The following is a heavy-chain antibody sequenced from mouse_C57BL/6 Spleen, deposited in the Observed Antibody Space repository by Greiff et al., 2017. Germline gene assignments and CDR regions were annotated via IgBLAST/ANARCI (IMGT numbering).Heavy chain of an antibody. Sequence: EVKLQESGPGLVKPSQSLSLTCSVTGYSITSGYYWNWIRQFPGNKLEWMRYISYDGSNNYNPSLKNRISITRDTSKNQFFLKLNSVTTEDTATYYCARDDGYYGSSLGYWGQGTTLTVSS. CDR1: GYSITSGYY. J-gene: IGHJ2*01. CDR3: ARDDGYYGSSLGY. CDR2: ISYDGSN. V-gene: IGHV3-6*01. D-gene: IGHD1-1*01.